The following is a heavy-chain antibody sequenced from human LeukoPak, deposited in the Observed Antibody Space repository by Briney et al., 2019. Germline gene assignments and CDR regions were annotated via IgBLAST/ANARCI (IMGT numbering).Heavy chain of an antibody. J-gene: IGHJ4*02. V-gene: IGHV3-23*01. CDR1: GFTFSSYA. CDR2: ISGSGGST. Sequence: PGGSLRLSCAASGFTFSSYAMSWVRQAPGKGLEWGSAISGSGGSTYYADSVKGRFTISRDNSKNALYLQMNSLRAEDTAVYYCAKDLGYCSSTSCYPPDYWGQGTLVTVSS. D-gene: IGHD2-2*01. CDR3: AKDLGYCSSTSCYPPDY.